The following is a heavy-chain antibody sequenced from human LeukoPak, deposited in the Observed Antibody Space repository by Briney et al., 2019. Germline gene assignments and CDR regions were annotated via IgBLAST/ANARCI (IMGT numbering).Heavy chain of an antibody. J-gene: IGHJ5*02. CDR2: IIPIFGTA. V-gene: IGHV1-69*05. CDR1: GGTFISYA. Sequence: GSSXKVSCKASGGTFISYAISWVRQAPGQGLEWMGRIIPIFGTANYAQKFQGRVTITTDESTSTAYMELSSLRSEDTAVYYCARGYCSSTSCYVDWFDPWGQGTLVTVSS. CDR3: ARGYCSSTSCYVDWFDP. D-gene: IGHD2-2*01.